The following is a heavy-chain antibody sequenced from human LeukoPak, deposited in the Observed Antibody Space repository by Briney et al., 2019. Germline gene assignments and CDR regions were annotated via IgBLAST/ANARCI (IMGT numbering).Heavy chain of an antibody. V-gene: IGHV4-38-2*02. CDR2: IHPGQSP. Sequence: SETLSLTCTVTDYSISSGYFWGWIRQPPGKGLEWIGIIHPGQSPYYSPSLESRITISIDTSKNQFSLKLHSVTAADTAVYYCARPFSVVVPRWSGWFDPWGQGTLVTVSS. J-gene: IGHJ5*02. D-gene: IGHD3-22*01. CDR3: ARPFSVVVPRWSGWFDP. CDR1: DYSISSGYF.